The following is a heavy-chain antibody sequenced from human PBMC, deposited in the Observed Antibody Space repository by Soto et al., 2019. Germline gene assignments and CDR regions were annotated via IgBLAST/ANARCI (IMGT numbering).Heavy chain of an antibody. D-gene: IGHD1-1*01. Sequence: ASVKVSFKASGYTFTSYGISWVRQAPGQGLEWMGWISAYNGNTNYAQKLQGRVTMTTDTSTSTAYMELRSLRSDDTAVYYCARVGFWYNWNVTPLRWFDPWGQGTLVTVSS. CDR3: ARVGFWYNWNVTPLRWFDP. CDR1: GYTFTSYG. J-gene: IGHJ5*02. V-gene: IGHV1-18*01. CDR2: ISAYNGNT.